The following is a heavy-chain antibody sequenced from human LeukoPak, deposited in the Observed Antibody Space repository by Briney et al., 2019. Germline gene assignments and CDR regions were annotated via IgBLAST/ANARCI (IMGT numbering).Heavy chain of an antibody. J-gene: IGHJ4*02. D-gene: IGHD4-17*01. Sequence: SVKVSCKASGGTFSSYAISWVRQAPGQGLEWMGGIIPIFGTANYAQKFQGRVTITADKSTSTAYMELSSLRSEDTAVYYCAREVGDYGDSYYYFDYWGQGTLVTVSS. CDR1: GGTFSSYA. V-gene: IGHV1-69*06. CDR2: IIPIFGTA. CDR3: AREVGDYGDSYYYFDY.